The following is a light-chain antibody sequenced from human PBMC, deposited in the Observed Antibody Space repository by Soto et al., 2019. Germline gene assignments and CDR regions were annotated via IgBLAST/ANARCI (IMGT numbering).Light chain of an antibody. Sequence: EIVLTQSPGTLSLSPGERATLSCRASQSVPNNNLAWYQQKPGQAPRVLIYGASSGATFTPDRFSGSGSGADFTLTISRLETEDFAVYYCQQFGSPWTFGQGTRVEIK. J-gene: IGKJ1*01. CDR2: GAS. CDR1: QSVPNNN. V-gene: IGKV3-20*01. CDR3: QQFGSPWT.